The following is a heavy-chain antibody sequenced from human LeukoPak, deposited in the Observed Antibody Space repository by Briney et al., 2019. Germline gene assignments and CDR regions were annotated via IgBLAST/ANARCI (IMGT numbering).Heavy chain of an antibody. D-gene: IGHD3-16*01. Sequence: ASVKVSCKASGYTFTSYYMHWVRQAPGQGLEWMGWMNPNSGNTGYAQKFQGRVTMTRNTSISTAYMELSSLRSEDTAVYYCARGGGAAYNWFDPWGQGTLVTVSS. J-gene: IGHJ5*02. CDR1: GYTFTSYY. CDR2: MNPNSGNT. V-gene: IGHV1-8*02. CDR3: ARGGGAAYNWFDP.